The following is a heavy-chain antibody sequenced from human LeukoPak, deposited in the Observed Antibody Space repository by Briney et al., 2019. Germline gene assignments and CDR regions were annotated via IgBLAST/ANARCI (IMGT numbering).Heavy chain of an antibody. CDR2: ISYDGSNK. CDR3: ARVSGSHYYYCCGMDV. CDR1: GFTLSDYD. Sequence: GGSLRLSCAASGFTLSDYDMNWVRQAPAKGLEGVAGISYDGSNKYYADSVKGRFTISRDNSKNTLYLQMNSLRAEDTAVYYCARVSGSHYYYCCGMDVWGQGTTVTVSS. V-gene: IGHV3-30-3*01. J-gene: IGHJ6*02. D-gene: IGHD3-10*01.